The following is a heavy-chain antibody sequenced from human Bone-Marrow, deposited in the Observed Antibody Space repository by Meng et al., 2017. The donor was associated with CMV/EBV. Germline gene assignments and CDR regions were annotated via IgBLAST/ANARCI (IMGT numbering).Heavy chain of an antibody. CDR2: IKQDGSEK. J-gene: IGHJ4*02. CDR1: GFSISNYW. V-gene: IGHV3-7*01. D-gene: IGHD5-24*01. CDR3: ARDGYNIPYY. Sequence: GESLKISCAASGFSISNYWMSWVRQAPGKGLEWVANIKQDGSEKHYVDSVKGRFTISRDNAKNSLYLQMNSLRAEDTAVYYCARDGYNIPYYWGQGTLVIVSS.